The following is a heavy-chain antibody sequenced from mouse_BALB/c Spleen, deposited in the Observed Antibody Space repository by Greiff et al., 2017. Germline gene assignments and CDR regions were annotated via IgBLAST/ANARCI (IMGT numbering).Heavy chain of an antibody. J-gene: IGHJ4*01. V-gene: IGHV3-2*02. CDR3: ARVTRGNYDYYAMDY. CDR1: GYSITSDYA. Sequence: EVQLQQSGPGLVKPSQSLSLTCTVTGYSITSDYAWNWIRQFPGNKLEWMGYISYSGSTSYNPSLKSRISITRDTSKNQFFLQLNSVTTEDTATYYCARVTRGNYDYYAMDYWGQGTSVTVSS. D-gene: IGHD2-1*01. CDR2: ISYSGST.